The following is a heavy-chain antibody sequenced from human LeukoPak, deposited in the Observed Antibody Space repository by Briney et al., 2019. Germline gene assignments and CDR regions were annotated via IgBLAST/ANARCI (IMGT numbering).Heavy chain of an antibody. J-gene: IGHJ4*02. CDR3: ARDLYSSGEGDY. CDR1: GYTFTGYY. D-gene: IGHD6-19*01. V-gene: IGHV1-2*02. CDR2: NNPNSGGT. Sequence: ASVKVSCKASGYTFTGYYMHWVRQAPGQGLEWMGWNNPNSGGTNYAQKFQGRVTMTRDTSISTAYMELSRRRSDDTAVYYCARDLYSSGEGDYWGQGTLVTVSS.